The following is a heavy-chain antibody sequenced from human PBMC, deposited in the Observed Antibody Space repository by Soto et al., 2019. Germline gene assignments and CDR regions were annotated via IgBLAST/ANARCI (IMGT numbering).Heavy chain of an antibody. V-gene: IGHV4-59*01. Sequence: SETLSLTCTVSGVFISSYHWTWIRQPPGKGLEWMGNIDYSGNTDYNPSHKSRVTISADTSKNQFSLKLSSVTAADTAVYFCASTYESSPSYVWGQGTTVTVSS. CDR2: IDYSGNT. CDR1: GVFISSYH. CDR3: ASTYESSPSYV. D-gene: IGHD3-22*01. J-gene: IGHJ6*02.